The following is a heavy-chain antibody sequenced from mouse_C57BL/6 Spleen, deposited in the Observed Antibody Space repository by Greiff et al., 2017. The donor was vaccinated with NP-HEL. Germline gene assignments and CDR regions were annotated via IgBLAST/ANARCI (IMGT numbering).Heavy chain of an antibody. J-gene: IGHJ3*01. CDR2: ISSGSSTI. Sequence: EVKLMESGGGLVKPGGSLKLSCAASGFTFSDYGMHWVRQAPEKGLEWVAYISSGSSTIYYADTVKGRFTISRDNAKNTLFLQMTSLRSEVTAMYYCARKPTMLNQAWFAYWGQGTLVTVSA. V-gene: IGHV5-17*01. D-gene: IGHD2-10*01. CDR1: GFTFSDYG. CDR3: ARKPTMLNQAWFAY.